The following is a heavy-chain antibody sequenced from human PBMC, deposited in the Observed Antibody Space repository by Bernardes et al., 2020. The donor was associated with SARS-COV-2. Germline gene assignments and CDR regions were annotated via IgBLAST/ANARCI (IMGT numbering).Heavy chain of an antibody. J-gene: IGHJ6*02. CDR3: AREQWLVPYYYGMDV. V-gene: IGHV3-74*01. D-gene: IGHD6-19*01. CDR2: INSDGSST. Sequence: GGSLRLSCAASGFTFSSYWMHWVRQAPGKGLEWVSRINSDGSSTSYADSVKGRFTISRDNAKNTLYLQMNSLRAEDTAVYYCAREQWLVPYYYGMDVWGQGTTVTVS. CDR1: GFTFSSYW.